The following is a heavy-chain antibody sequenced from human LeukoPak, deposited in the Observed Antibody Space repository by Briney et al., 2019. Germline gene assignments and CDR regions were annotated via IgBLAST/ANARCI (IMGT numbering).Heavy chain of an antibody. CDR1: GYTFTSYA. V-gene: IGHV1-3*01. CDR2: INAGNGNT. CDR3: ARRSYYDSSGYRSDAFDI. D-gene: IGHD3-22*01. Sequence: ASVKVSCKASGYTFTSYAMHWVRQAPGQRLEWMGWINAGNGNTKYSQKFQGRVTITRDTSASTAYMELRSLRSDDTAMYYCARRSYYDSSGYRSDAFDIWGQGTMVTVSS. J-gene: IGHJ3*02.